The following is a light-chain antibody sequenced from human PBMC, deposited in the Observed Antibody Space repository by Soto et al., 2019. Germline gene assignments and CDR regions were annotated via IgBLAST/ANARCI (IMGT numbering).Light chain of an antibody. Sequence: QSVLTQPASVSGSPGQSITISCTGTSSDFGSYNYVSWYQQHPGKAPKLMIYDVRDRPSGISSRFSGSKSGNTASLTISGLQTEDEADYYCSSYTSSSILFGTGTKLTVL. CDR2: DVR. CDR1: SSDFGSYNY. J-gene: IGLJ1*01. V-gene: IGLV2-14*03. CDR3: SSYTSSSIL.